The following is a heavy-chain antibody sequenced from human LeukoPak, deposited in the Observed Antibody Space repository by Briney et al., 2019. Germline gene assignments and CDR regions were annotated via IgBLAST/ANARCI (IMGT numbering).Heavy chain of an antibody. CDR3: AKVVNTMIVVVPQDY. Sequence: GGSLRLSCAASGFTVSSNYMSWVRQAPGKGLEWVSAISGSGGSTYYADSVKGRFTISRDNSKNTLYLQMNSLRAEDTAVYYCAKVVNTMIVVVPQDYWGQGTLVTVSS. CDR1: GFTVSSNY. V-gene: IGHV3-23*01. CDR2: ISGSGGST. J-gene: IGHJ4*02. D-gene: IGHD3-22*01.